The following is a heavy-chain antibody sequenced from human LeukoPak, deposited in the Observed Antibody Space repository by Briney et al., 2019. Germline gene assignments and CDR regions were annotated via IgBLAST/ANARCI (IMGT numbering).Heavy chain of an antibody. V-gene: IGHV3-30*02. J-gene: IGHJ4*02. D-gene: IGHD4-17*01. CDR1: GFTFSSYG. Sequence: PGGSLRLSCAASGFTFSSYGMHWVRQAPGKGLEWVAFIRYDGSNKYYADSVKGRFTISRDNSKNTLYLQMNSLRAEDTAVYYCAKDDGDYTHYFDYWGQGTLVTVS. CDR3: AKDDGDYTHYFDY. CDR2: IRYDGSNK.